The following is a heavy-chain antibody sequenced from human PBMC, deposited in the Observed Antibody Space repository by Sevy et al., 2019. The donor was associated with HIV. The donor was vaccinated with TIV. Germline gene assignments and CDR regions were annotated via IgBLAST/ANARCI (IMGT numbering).Heavy chain of an antibody. V-gene: IGHV1-2*06. CDR1: GYTFTVYS. CDR3: ARGVAVPAQGHFEY. J-gene: IGHJ4*02. CDR2: INPNSGAT. D-gene: IGHD2-2*01. Sequence: ASVKVSCKASGYTFTVYSLHWVRQAPAQGLEWMGRINPNSGATNYAQKFQGRVTMTRDTSISTAYMELSRLTSDEPAVYYCARGVAVPAQGHFEYWGQGTLVTVSS.